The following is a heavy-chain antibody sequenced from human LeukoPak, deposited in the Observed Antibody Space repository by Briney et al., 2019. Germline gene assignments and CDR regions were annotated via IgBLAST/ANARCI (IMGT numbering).Heavy chain of an antibody. Sequence: ASVKVSCTASGYTFTSYAMHWVRQAPGQRLEWMGWINAGNGNTKYSQKFQGRVTITRDTSASTAYMELSSLRSEDTAVYYCAREVASGYYYGGWDYWGQGTLVTVSS. V-gene: IGHV1-3*01. CDR1: GYTFTSYA. CDR3: AREVASGYYYGGWDY. J-gene: IGHJ4*02. CDR2: INAGNGNT. D-gene: IGHD3-22*01.